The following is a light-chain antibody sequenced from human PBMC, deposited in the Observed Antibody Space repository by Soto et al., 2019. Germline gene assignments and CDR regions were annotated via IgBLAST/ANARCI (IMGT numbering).Light chain of an antibody. CDR1: QDISSW. Sequence: DTQMAQSPSSLSASVGDRGTVTCRAIQDISSWLAWYQQRAGKAPKLLIYKASSLESGVPSRFSGSGSGTEFTLTISSLQPDDFATYYCQHYNSYSEAFGQGTKVDIK. CDR2: KAS. J-gene: IGKJ1*01. V-gene: IGKV1-5*03. CDR3: QHYNSYSEA.